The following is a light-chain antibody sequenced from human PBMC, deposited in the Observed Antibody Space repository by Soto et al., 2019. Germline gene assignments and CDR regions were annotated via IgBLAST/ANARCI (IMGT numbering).Light chain of an antibody. CDR3: EAWDDSLNGVV. Sequence: QSVLTQTPSASGTPGQRVNISCSGSSSNIGSNNVNWYQQLPGTAPKLLIYSNNQRPSGVPDRFSGSKSGTSASLAISGLQSEDEAHYYCEAWDDSLNGVVFGGGTKLTVL. CDR1: SSNIGSNN. V-gene: IGLV1-44*01. CDR2: SNN. J-gene: IGLJ2*01.